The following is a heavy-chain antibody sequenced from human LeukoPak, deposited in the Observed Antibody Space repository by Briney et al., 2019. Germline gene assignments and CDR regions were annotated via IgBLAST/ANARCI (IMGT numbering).Heavy chain of an antibody. Sequence: PGGSLRLICAASGFTFSSYWMHWVRQAPGKGLVWVSRITNDGSSTSHADSVKGRFTISRDNAKNTLYLQMNSLRAEDTAVYYCAREGDYGDYFDYWGQGTLVTVSS. CDR1: GFTFSSYW. V-gene: IGHV3-74*01. J-gene: IGHJ4*02. CDR3: AREGDYGDYFDY. D-gene: IGHD4-17*01. CDR2: ITNDGSST.